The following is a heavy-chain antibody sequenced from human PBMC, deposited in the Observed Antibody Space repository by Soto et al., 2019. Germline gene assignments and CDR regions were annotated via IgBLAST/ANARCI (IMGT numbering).Heavy chain of an antibody. CDR3: ARDLSSDSTGFRGYDL. V-gene: IGHV1-69*01. CDR1: GGTVSSYA. D-gene: IGHD3-22*01. CDR2: FIPIFVSA. J-gene: IGHJ4*02. Sequence: QVHLVQSGAEVKKPGSSVKVSCKAFGGTVSSYAITWVRQAPGKGLEWMGVFIPIFVSAHYAQKFQGRVTIAADESTSTAYMELSGLRSEDTAIYYCARDLSSDSTGFRGYDLWGQGTLVTVSS.